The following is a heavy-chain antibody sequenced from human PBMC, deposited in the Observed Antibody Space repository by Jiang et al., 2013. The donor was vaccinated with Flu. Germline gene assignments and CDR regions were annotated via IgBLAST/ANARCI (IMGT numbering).Heavy chain of an antibody. D-gene: IGHD3-3*01. CDR2: IYYSGST. CDR1: GGSISSYY. J-gene: IGHJ3*02. CDR3: ARTIFGVVIVHDAFDI. V-gene: IGHV4-59*04. Sequence: GLVKPSETLSLTCTVSGGSISSYYWSWIRQPPGKGLEWIGYIYYSGSTYYNPSLKSRVTISVDTSKNQFSLKLSSVTAADTAVYYCARTIFGVVIVHDAFDIWGQGTMVTVSS.